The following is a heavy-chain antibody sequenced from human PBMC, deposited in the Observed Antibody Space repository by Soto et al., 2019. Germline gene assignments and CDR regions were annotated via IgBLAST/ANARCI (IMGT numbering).Heavy chain of an antibody. CDR1: GYPVTAYY. CDR3: ARGGGVGVAGSAAFDM. Sequence: QLHLVQSGAVVKKPGASVTVSCSASGYPVTAYYMHWVRQAPGRGLEWMGGINPATGAAKYTQTFQGRVTMTRDTSTSTVFMELSGLTSGDTAVFYGARGGGVGVAGSAAFDMWGQGTLVTVSS. J-gene: IGHJ3*02. CDR2: INPATGAA. V-gene: IGHV1-2*02. D-gene: IGHD3-3*01.